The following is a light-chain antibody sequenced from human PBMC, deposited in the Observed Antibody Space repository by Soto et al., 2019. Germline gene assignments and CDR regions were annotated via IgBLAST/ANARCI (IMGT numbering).Light chain of an antibody. J-gene: IGLJ1*01. Sequence: QSVLTQPPSVSGSPGRSVAISCTGTSSDVGTYNRVSWYQQPPGTAPKLMIYDVTNRPSGVPDRFSGSKSGNTASLTISGLQAEDEADYYCSSFTSSYTYVFGTGTKVTVL. V-gene: IGLV2-18*02. CDR2: DVT. CDR3: SSFTSSYTYV. CDR1: SSDVGTYNR.